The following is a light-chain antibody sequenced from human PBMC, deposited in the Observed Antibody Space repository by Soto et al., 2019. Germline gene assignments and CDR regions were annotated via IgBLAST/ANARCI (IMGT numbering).Light chain of an antibody. CDR2: DAS. V-gene: IGKV1-13*02. J-gene: IGKJ1*01. CDR1: QGISSY. Sequence: AIQLTQSPSSLSASVGDRVTITCRASQGISSYLAWYQQKPGKAPNPLIYDASSLKSGVPARFSGSGSGTDFTLTISSLQPEDVATYYCQKYLSALWTFGQGTKVDIK. CDR3: QKYLSALWT.